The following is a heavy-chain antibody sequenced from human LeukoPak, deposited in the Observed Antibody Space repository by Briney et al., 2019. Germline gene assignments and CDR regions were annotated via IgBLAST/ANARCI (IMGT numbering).Heavy chain of an antibody. Sequence: GGSLRLSCAASGFTFSSYAMSWVRQAPGKGLEWVSAISGSGGSTYYADSVKGRFTISRDNSKNTLYLHMNSLRAEDTAVYYCAKDEAWNDVFYYFDYWGQGALVTVSS. J-gene: IGHJ4*02. CDR1: GFTFSSYA. CDR3: AKDEAWNDVFYYFDY. D-gene: IGHD1-1*01. V-gene: IGHV3-23*01. CDR2: ISGSGGST.